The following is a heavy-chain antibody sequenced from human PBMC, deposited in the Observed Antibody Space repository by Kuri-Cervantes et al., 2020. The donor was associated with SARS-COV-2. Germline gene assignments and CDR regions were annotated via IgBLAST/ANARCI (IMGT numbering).Heavy chain of an antibody. CDR1: GSTFSSYS. CDR3: ARDVAAGRAYYYYMDV. D-gene: IGHD6-13*01. J-gene: IGHJ6*03. CDR2: ISSSSSYI. Sequence: GESLKISCAASGSTFSSYSMNWVRQAPGKGLEWVSSISSSSSYIYYADSVKGRFTISRDNAKNSLYLQMNSLRAEDTAVYYCARDVAAGRAYYYYMDVWGKGTTVTVSS. V-gene: IGHV3-21*01.